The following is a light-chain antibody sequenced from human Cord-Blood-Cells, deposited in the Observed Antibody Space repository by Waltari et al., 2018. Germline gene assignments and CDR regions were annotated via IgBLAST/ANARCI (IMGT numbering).Light chain of an antibody. CDR1: SSDVVGYTY. CDR3: SSYTSSSTRV. Sequence: QSALTPPASVSGSPGQSITISCTGHSSDVVGYTYVSWYQQHPGKAPNLMIYDVSNRPSGVANLSSGSKSGNTASLTISGLQAEDEADYYCSSYTSSSTRVFGGGTKLTVL. V-gene: IGLV2-14*03. CDR2: DVS. J-gene: IGLJ3*02.